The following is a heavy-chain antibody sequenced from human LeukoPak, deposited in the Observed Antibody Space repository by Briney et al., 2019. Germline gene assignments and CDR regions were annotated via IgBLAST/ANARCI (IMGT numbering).Heavy chain of an antibody. D-gene: IGHD1-26*01. CDR3: VRDPPYSISPGVVLDY. CDR2: ISSSSSYI. V-gene: IGHV3-21*01. CDR1: GFTFSSYS. J-gene: IGHJ4*02. Sequence: GGSLRLSCAASGFTFSSYSMNWVRQAPGKGLEWVSSISSSSSYIYYADSVKGRFTISRDNAKNSLYLQMNSLRAEDTAVYYCVRDPPYSISPGVVLDYWGQGTLVTVSS.